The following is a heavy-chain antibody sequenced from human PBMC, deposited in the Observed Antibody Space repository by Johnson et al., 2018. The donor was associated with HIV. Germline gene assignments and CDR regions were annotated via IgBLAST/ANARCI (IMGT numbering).Heavy chain of an antibody. CDR1: AFTFSDYY. V-gene: IGHV3-11*01. CDR2: ICWDSGSI. J-gene: IGHJ3*01. CDR3: ARVGDQRHDAFDL. D-gene: IGHD2-2*01. Sequence: QVQLVESGGGVVKPGGSLRLSCAASAFTFSDYYMTWIRQAPGKGLEWVAGICWDSGSIGYADSVKGRFTISRDNAKNALYLQMNSLRAEDTALYYCARVGDQRHDAFDLWGQGTMVTVSS.